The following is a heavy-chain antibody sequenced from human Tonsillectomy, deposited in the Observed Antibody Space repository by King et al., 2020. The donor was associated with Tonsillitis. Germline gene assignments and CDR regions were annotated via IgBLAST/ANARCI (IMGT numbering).Heavy chain of an antibody. Sequence: VQLVESGGGLVQPGRSLRLSCAASGFTFDDYAMHWVRQAPGRGLEWVSGISWNSGSIGYADSVKGRFTISRDNAKNSLYLQMNSLRAEDTALYYCAIDRSLFLVLRDTAMVSPGYYYYGMDVWGQGTTVTVSS. CDR2: ISWNSGSI. CDR1: GFTFDDYA. V-gene: IGHV3-9*01. J-gene: IGHJ6*02. CDR3: AIDRSLFLVLRDTAMVSPGYYYYGMDV. D-gene: IGHD5-18*01.